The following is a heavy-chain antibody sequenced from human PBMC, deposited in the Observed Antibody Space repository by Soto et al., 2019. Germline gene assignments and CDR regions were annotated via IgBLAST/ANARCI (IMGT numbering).Heavy chain of an antibody. J-gene: IGHJ4*02. CDR1: GFSFTNFA. D-gene: IGHD2-15*01. CDR3: AKDDFTDRSDDYFDY. CDR2: IGASGDIT. Sequence: GGSLRLSCAASGFSFTNFAMSWVRQAPGKGLEWVAGIGASGDITWYADSVKGRLSISRDNSKNTLYLQLNSPIFEKTTVYYCAKDDFTDRSDDYFDYWGPGTLVAISS. V-gene: IGHV3-23*01.